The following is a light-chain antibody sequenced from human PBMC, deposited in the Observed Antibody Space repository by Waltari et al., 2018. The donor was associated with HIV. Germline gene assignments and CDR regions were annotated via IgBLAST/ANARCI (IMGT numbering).Light chain of an antibody. J-gene: IGLJ2*01. CDR3: EAWDDSLNGVV. CDR2: TNN. Sequence: QSVLTQPPSASGTPGQRVTISCSGSSSNIGINSVNWYQQFPGTAPKLLIYTNNRRPSGVPKRFSASKSGTSASLAISRLQSEDEADYYCEAWDDSLNGVVLGGGTKLTVL. V-gene: IGLV1-44*01. CDR1: SSNIGINS.